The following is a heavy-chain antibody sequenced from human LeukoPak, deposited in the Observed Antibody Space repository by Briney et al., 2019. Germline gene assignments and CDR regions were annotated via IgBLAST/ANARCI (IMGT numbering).Heavy chain of an antibody. Sequence: GGSLRLSCVASGFTFGVYGMHWVRQAPGKGLEWVAVIGHDSRHIAYGDSVKGRFTISRDNTKDALYLEIDSLSAEDTAVYYCARDLGSGRYLDFWGQGTLVTVSS. CDR3: ARDLGSGRYLDF. CDR1: GFTFGVYG. D-gene: IGHD3-10*01. V-gene: IGHV3-33*01. J-gene: IGHJ4*02. CDR2: IGHDSRHI.